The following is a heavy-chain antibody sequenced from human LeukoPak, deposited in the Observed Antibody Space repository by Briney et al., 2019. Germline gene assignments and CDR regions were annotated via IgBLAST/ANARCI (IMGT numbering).Heavy chain of an antibody. CDR3: ARSQYYDFWSGYYSFDP. J-gene: IGHJ5*02. V-gene: IGHV4-61*01. Sequence: SETLSLTCTVSGGSVSSGSYYWSWIRQPPRRGLEWIGYIYYSGSTNYNPSLKSRVTISVDTSKNQFSLKLSSVTAADTAVYYCARSQYYDFWSGYYSFDPWGQGTLVTVSS. CDR1: GGSVSSGSYY. CDR2: IYYSGST. D-gene: IGHD3-3*01.